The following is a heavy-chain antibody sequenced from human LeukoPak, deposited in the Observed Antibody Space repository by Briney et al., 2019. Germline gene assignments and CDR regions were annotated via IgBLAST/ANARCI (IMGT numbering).Heavy chain of an antibody. D-gene: IGHD3-10*01. V-gene: IGHV3-21*01. CDR2: ISSSSSYI. Sequence: GGSLRLSCAASVFTFSSYSMNWVRQAPGKGLEWVTSISSSSSYIYYADSVKGRFTISRDNAKNSLYLQMNSLRAEDTAVYYCARDAGLLSFDPWGQGTLVTVSS. J-gene: IGHJ5*02. CDR1: VFTFSSYS. CDR3: ARDAGLLSFDP.